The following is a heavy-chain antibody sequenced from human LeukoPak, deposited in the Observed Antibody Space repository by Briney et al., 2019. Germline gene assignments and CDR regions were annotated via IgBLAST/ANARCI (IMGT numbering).Heavy chain of an antibody. V-gene: IGHV4-59*08. D-gene: IGHD6-13*01. CDR2: IYYSGST. J-gene: IGHJ3*02. Sequence: SETLSLTCTVSGGSISSYYWSWIWQPPGKGLEWIGYIYYSGSTNYNPSLKSRVTISVDTSKNQFSLKLSSVTAADTAVYYCAGNVAGTAFDIWGQGTMVTVSS. CDR1: GGSISSYY. CDR3: AGNVAGTAFDI.